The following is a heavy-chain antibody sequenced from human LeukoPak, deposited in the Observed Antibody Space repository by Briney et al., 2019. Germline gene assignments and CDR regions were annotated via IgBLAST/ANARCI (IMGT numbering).Heavy chain of an antibody. V-gene: IGHV6-1*01. D-gene: IGHD3-10*01. CDR3: AGSGILWFGELTHYFDY. CDR2: TYYRSKWYN. CDR1: GDSVSSNSVA. J-gene: IGHJ4*02. Sequence: SQTLSLTCAISGDSVSSNSVAWNWIRQSPSRGLEWLGRTYYRSKWYNDYAVSVKSRITINPDKSKNQFSLQLNSVTAEDTAVYYCAGSGILWFGELTHYFDYWGQGTLVTVSS.